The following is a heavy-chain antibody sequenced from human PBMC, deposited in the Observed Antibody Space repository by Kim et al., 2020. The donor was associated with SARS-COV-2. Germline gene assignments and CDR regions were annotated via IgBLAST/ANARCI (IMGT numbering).Heavy chain of an antibody. J-gene: IGHJ4*02. CDR3: AKPSGKKNYDFWSGERSLMDY. Sequence: GGSLRLSCAASGFTFSSYGMHWVRQAPGKGLEWVAVISYDGSNKYYADSVKGRFTISRDNSKNTLYLQMNSLRAEDTAVYYCAKPSGKKNYDFWSGERSLMDYWGQGTLVTVSS. V-gene: IGHV3-30*18. CDR1: GFTFSSYG. D-gene: IGHD3-3*01. CDR2: ISYDGSNK.